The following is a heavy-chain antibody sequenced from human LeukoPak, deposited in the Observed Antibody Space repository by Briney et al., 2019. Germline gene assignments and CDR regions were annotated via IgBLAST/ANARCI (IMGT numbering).Heavy chain of an antibody. Sequence: AGRSLRLSCAASGFTFDDYAMHWVRQAPGKGLEWVSGISWNSGRTGYADSVKGRFTTSRDNAKNSLYLQMNSLRAEDTAVYYCQTDSSFDAFDIWGQGTMVTVSS. J-gene: IGHJ3*02. CDR1: GFTFDDYA. CDR3: QTDSSFDAFDI. D-gene: IGHD3-22*01. V-gene: IGHV3-9*01. CDR2: ISWNSGRT.